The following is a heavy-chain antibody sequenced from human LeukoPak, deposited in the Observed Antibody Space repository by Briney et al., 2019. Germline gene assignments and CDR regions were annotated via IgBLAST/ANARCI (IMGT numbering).Heavy chain of an antibody. D-gene: IGHD4-17*01. J-gene: IGHJ6*03. Sequence: GGSLRLSCATSGFTFSNYDMHWVRQPTGKGLEWVSAIGTAGDTYYLGSVKGRFTISGDNAKNSLYLQMNSLKAEDTALFYCARYLRKLYGRGGDYYFYMDVWGKGTTVTVSS. CDR3: ARYLRKLYGRGGDYYFYMDV. CDR1: GFTFSNYD. CDR2: IGTAGDT. V-gene: IGHV3-13*01.